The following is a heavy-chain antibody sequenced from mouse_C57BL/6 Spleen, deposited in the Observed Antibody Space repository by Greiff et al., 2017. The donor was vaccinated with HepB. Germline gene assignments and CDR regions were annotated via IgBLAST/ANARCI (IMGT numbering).Heavy chain of an antibody. CDR3: ARAGSSLYYYAMDY. CDR1: GYTFTSYW. J-gene: IGHJ4*01. D-gene: IGHD1-1*01. Sequence: QVQLQHPGAELVKPGASVKMSCKASGYTFTSYWITWVKQRPGQGLEWIGDIYPGSGSTNYNEKFKSKATLTVDTSSSTAYMQLSSLTSEDSAVYYCARAGSSLYYYAMDYWGQGTSVTVSS. V-gene: IGHV1-55*01. CDR2: IYPGSGST.